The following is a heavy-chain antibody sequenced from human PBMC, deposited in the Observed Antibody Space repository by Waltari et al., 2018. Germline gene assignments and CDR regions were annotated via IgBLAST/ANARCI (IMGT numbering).Heavy chain of an antibody. D-gene: IGHD6-19*01. CDR3: ARDRSSGWINDAFDI. J-gene: IGHJ3*02. CDR2: IYYSGST. CDR1: GGSISSYY. Sequence: QVQLQESGPGLVKPSETLSLTCTVSGGSISSYYWSWIRQPPGKGLEWIGYIYYSGSTNDNPSLKSRVTISVDTSKNQFSLKLSSVTAADTAVYYCARDRSSGWINDAFDIWGQGTMVTVSS. V-gene: IGHV4-59*01.